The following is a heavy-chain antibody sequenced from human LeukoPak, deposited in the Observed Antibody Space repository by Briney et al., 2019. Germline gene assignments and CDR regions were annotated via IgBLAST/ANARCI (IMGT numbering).Heavy chain of an antibody. CDR1: GGSISSGSYY. J-gene: IGHJ4*02. D-gene: IGHD4-23*01. CDR3: ARVSRGNSVGGDY. CDR2: IYYSGST. V-gene: IGHV4-39*07. Sequence: SETLSLTCTVSGGSISSGSYYWGWIRQPPGKGLEWIGSIYYSGSTYYNPSLKSRVTISLDTSKNQFSLKLSSVTAADTAMYYCARVSRGNSVGGDYWGQGTLVTVSS.